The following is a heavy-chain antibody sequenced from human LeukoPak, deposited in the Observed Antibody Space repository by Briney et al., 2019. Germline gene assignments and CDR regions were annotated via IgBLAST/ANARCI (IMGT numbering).Heavy chain of an antibody. CDR1: GFTFSSYA. J-gene: IGHJ3*02. V-gene: IGHV3-48*04. CDR2: ISGSGSTI. CDR3: ARWRYYDSSGYMMNDAFDI. D-gene: IGHD3-22*01. Sequence: GGPLRLSCAASGFTFSSYAMSWVRQAPGKGLEWVSYISGSGSTIYYADSVKGRFTISRDNAKNSLYLQMNSLRAEDTAVYYCARWRYYDSSGYMMNDAFDIWGQGTMVTVSS.